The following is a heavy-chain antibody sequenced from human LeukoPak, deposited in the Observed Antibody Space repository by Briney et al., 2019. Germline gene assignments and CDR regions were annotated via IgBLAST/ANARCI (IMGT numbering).Heavy chain of an antibody. CDR1: GFTFNSYA. J-gene: IGHJ4*02. V-gene: IGHV3-21*01. D-gene: IGHD5-18*01. CDR3: AREGYSYGPIDY. CDR2: ISSSSSYI. Sequence: KPGGSLRLSCAASGFTFNSYALSWVRQAPGKGLEWVSSISSSSSYIYYADSVKGRFTISRDNAKNSLYLQMNSLRAEDTAVYYCAREGYSYGPIDYWGQGTLVTVSS.